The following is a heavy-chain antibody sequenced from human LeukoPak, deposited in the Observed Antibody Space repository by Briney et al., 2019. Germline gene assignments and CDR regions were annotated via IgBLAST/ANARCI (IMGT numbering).Heavy chain of an antibody. CDR1: GFTFSSYA. CDR2: ISGSGGST. V-gene: IGHV3-23*01. Sequence: PGGSLRLSCAASGFTFSSYAMSWVRQAPGKGLEWVSAISGSGGSTYYADSVKGRFTISRDNSKNTLYLRMNSLRAEDTAVYYCAKALLATRFHYFDYWGQGTLVTVSS. J-gene: IGHJ4*02. D-gene: IGHD5-24*01. CDR3: AKALLATRFHYFDY.